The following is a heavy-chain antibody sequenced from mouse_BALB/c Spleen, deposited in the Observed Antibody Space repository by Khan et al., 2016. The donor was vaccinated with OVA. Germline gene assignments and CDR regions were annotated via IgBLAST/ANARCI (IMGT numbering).Heavy chain of an antibody. J-gene: IGHJ3*01. CDR2: INYSGNT. D-gene: IGHD2-4*01. V-gene: IGHV3-2*02. Sequence: EVELVESGPDLVKPSQSLSLTCTVTGYSITSEYAWNWIRQFPGNKLEWMGYINYSGNTRYNPSLKSRISITRDTSKNQFFLQLNSVTTEDKATYYSTRKDYYDYDPFPYWGQGTLVTVSA. CDR1: GYSITSEYA. CDR3: TRKDYYDYDPFPY.